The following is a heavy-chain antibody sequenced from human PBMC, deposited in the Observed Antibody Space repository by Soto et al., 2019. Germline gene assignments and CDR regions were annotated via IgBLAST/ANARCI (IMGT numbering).Heavy chain of an antibody. J-gene: IGHJ5*02. CDR3: ARVFPDGWVEPGVVRGYLNT. CDR1: ADSFSSYG. Sequence: QVQLVQSGAEVKEPGSAVKVSCKAPADSFSSYGISWVRQAPGQGLQWIEGIIPIFGTTNYAEKIQGRVKTTADEYTNTAYMELSSLRAEDTALYYCARVFPDGWVEPGVVRGYLNTWGRGTLVTVSS. D-gene: IGHD3-10*01. CDR2: IIPIFGTT. V-gene: IGHV1-69*01.